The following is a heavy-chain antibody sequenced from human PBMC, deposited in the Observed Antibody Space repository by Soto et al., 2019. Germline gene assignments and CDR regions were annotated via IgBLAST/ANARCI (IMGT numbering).Heavy chain of an antibody. CDR3: ATAPYSMGAR. D-gene: IGHD4-4*01. V-gene: IGHV1-2*02. CDR2: INPNSGGT. CDR1: GYTFTGYY. Sequence: ASVKVSCKASGYTFTGYYMHWVRQAPGQGLEWMGWINPNSGGTNYAQKFQGRVTMTEDTSTDTAYMELSSLRSEDTAVYYCATAPYSMGARWGQGTLVTSPQ. J-gene: IGHJ4*02.